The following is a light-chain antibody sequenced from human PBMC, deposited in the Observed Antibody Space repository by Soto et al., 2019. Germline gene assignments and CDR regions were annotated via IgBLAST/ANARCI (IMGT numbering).Light chain of an antibody. Sequence: QSVLTQPPSVSGAPGQRVTFSCTGGSSNIGAGYDVHWYQQLPGTAPKLLIYANTNRHSGVPDRFSGSKSGTSASLAITGLQAEDEADYYCQSYDSSLSAYVFGTGTKLTVL. CDR3: QSYDSSLSAYV. J-gene: IGLJ1*01. CDR2: ANT. V-gene: IGLV1-40*01. CDR1: SSNIGAGYD.